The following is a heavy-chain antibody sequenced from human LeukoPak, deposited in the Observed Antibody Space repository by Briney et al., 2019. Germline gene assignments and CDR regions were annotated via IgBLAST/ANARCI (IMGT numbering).Heavy chain of an antibody. D-gene: IGHD3-16*01. Sequence: GGSLRLSCVASGFIFSTYGLHWVRQSPGRGLEWVAVIWYDGSQRYYADSVKGRFTISRDNAKNSLYLQMSNLRAEDTAVYFCARGGGLDVWGQGATVTVSS. CDR2: IWYDGSQR. J-gene: IGHJ6*02. CDR1: GFIFSTYG. V-gene: IGHV3-33*03. CDR3: ARGGGLDV.